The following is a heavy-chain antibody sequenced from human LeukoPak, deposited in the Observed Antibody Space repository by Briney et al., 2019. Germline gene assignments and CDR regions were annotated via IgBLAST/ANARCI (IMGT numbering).Heavy chain of an antibody. Sequence: GGSLRLSCAASGFTFSLYAMTWVRQTPEKGLEWVSTIDGDGANTYYADSVRGRFTISRDNSKNTLSLQMTSLRADDTAVYYCAKGAEEGVVITSVYYYYMDVWGKGTTVAISS. J-gene: IGHJ6*03. CDR1: GFTFSLYA. CDR2: IDGDGANT. CDR3: AKGAEEGVVITSVYYYYMDV. V-gene: IGHV3-23*01. D-gene: IGHD3-22*01.